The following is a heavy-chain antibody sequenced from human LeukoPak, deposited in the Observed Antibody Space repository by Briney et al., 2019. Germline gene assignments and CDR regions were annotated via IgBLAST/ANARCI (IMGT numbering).Heavy chain of an antibody. D-gene: IGHD3-10*01. CDR1: GFTFSSYS. V-gene: IGHV3-21*01. J-gene: IGHJ4*02. CDR2: ISSSSSYI. Sequence: GGSLRLSCAASGFTFSSYSMNWVRQAPGKGLEWVSSISSSSSYIYYADSVKGRFTISRDNAKNSLYLHMNSLRAEDTAVYYCARDRVWFGELFDYWGQGTLVTVSS. CDR3: ARDRVWFGELFDY.